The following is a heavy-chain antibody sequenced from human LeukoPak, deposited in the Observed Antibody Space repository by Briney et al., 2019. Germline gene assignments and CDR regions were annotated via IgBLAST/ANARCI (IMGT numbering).Heavy chain of an antibody. CDR2: ISSSGSTI. CDR3: ARLAYYYDSSGYYPLDY. J-gene: IGHJ4*02. Sequence: PGGSLRLSCAASGFTFSDYYMSWIRQAPGKGLEWVSYISSSGSTIYYADSVKGRFTISRDNAKNSLYLQMNSLRAEDTAVYYCARLAYYYDSSGYYPLDYWGQGTLVTVSS. CDR1: GFTFSDYY. V-gene: IGHV3-11*01. D-gene: IGHD3-22*01.